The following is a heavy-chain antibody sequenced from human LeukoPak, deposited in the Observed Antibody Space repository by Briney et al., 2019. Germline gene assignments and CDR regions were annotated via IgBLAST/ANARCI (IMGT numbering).Heavy chain of an antibody. D-gene: IGHD2-2*01. CDR2: ISAYNGNT. Sequence: ASVKVSCKASGYTFTSYGISWVRQAPGQGLEWMGWISAYNGNTNYAQKLQGRVTMTTDTSTSTAYMELRSLRSDDTAVYYCARDLGSMPPVSGNWFDPWGQGTLVTVSS. J-gene: IGHJ5*02. CDR3: ARDLGSMPPVSGNWFDP. V-gene: IGHV1-18*01. CDR1: GYTFTSYG.